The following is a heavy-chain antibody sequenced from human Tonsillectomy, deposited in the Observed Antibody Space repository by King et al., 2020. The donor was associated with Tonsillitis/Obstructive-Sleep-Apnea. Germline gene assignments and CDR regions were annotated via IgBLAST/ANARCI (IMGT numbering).Heavy chain of an antibody. J-gene: IGHJ6*03. CDR1: GGSFSGYY. CDR3: ARRFEEYYDFWSGSLGYYYMDV. D-gene: IGHD3-3*01. Sequence: VQLQQWGAGLLKPSETLSLTCAVYGGSFSGYYWSWIRQPPGKGLEWIGEINHSGSTNYNPSLKSRVTISVDTSKNQFSLKLSSVTAADRAVYYCARRFEEYYDFWSGSLGYYYMDVWGKGTTVTVSS. V-gene: IGHV4-34*01. CDR2: INHSGST.